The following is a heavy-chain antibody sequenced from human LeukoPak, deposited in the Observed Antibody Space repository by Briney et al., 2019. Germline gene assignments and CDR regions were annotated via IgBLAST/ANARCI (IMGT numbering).Heavy chain of an antibody. Sequence: SETLSLTCTVSGGSISSYYWSWIQQPPGKGLEWIGYIYYSGSTNYNPSLKSRVTISVDTSKNQFSLKLSSVTAADTAVYYCARPVDTGAFDIWGQGTMVTVSS. CDR1: GGSISSYY. J-gene: IGHJ3*02. CDR3: ARPVDTGAFDI. CDR2: IYYSGST. V-gene: IGHV4-59*01. D-gene: IGHD5-18*01.